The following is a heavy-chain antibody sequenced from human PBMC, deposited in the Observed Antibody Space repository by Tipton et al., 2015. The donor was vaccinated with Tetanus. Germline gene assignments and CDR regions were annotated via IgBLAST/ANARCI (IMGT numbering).Heavy chain of an antibody. Sequence: TLSLTCTVSGGSVRSGDYSWNWIRQAPGKGLEWLAYISSSGSTNSNYFHKSRITMSRDTSKSQVSLRLTSVTAADTAVYYCARSKLLWFGESLSGFDSWGQGTLVTVSA. CDR2: ISSSGST. D-gene: IGHD3-10*01. J-gene: IGHJ4*02. CDR3: ARSKLLWFGESLSGFDS. V-gene: IGHV4-61*08. CDR1: GGSVRSGDYS.